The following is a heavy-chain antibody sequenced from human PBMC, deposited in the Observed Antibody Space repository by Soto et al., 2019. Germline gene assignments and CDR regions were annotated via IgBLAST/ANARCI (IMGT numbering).Heavy chain of an antibody. CDR1: GGSISSAY. V-gene: IGHV4-59*01. CDR3: AGASSSSWAEFDC. D-gene: IGHD6-13*01. CDR2: VYNSGGT. J-gene: IGHJ4*02. Sequence: SETLSLTCTVSGGSISSAYWSWIRQPPGKGLEWIGYVYNSGGTNYNPSLKSRVTISVDTSKNQFSLKLSSVTAADTAMYFCAGASSSSWAEFDCWGQGTLVTVSS.